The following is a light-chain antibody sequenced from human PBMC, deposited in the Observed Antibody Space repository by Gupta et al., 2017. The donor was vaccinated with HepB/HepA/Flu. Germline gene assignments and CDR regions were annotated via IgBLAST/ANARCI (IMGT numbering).Light chain of an antibody. CDR2: DVS. CDR3: SSCTSSDTLV. Sequence: SALTQPASVSGSSGQSITISCTGTSSDVGGYNYVSWYQQHPGKAPKLMIYDVSDRPSGVSNRFSGSKSGNTASLTISGLQAEDEADYYCSSCTSSDTLVFGGGTKLTVL. J-gene: IGLJ2*01. V-gene: IGLV2-14*03. CDR1: SSDVGGYNY.